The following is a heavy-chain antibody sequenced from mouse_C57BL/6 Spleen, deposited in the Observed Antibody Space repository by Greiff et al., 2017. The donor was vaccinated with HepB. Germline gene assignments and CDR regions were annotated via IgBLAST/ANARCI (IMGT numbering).Heavy chain of an antibody. D-gene: IGHD1-1*01. CDR2: IDPSDSET. V-gene: IGHV1-52*01. CDR3: ARPYGSSYVGYFDV. Sequence: QVQLQQPGAELVRPGSSVKLSCKASGYTFTSYWMHWVKQRPIQGLEWIGNIDPSDSETHYNQKFKDKATLTVDKSSSTAYMQLSSLTSEDSAVYYCARPYGSSYVGYFDVWGTGTTVTVAS. J-gene: IGHJ1*03. CDR1: GYTFTSYW.